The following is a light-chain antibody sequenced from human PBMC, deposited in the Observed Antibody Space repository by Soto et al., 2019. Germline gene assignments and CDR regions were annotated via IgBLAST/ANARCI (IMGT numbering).Light chain of an antibody. Sequence: IVMTQSPGTLSLSPGERATLSCRASQTVSSRRLARYQQKPGQPPRFLIYGASTRPIGIPDRFSGSGSGTDFTLTISRLEPEDFAVYYCQQYGSSLIFGQGTRLEIK. J-gene: IGKJ5*01. CDR1: QTVSSRR. V-gene: IGKV3-20*01. CDR3: QQYGSSLI. CDR2: GAS.